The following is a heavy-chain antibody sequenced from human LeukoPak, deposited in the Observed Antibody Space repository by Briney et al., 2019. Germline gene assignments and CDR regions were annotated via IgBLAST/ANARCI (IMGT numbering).Heavy chain of an antibody. D-gene: IGHD6-6*01. CDR3: ARDLDEYSSSQGDY. Sequence: GASVKVSCKASGYTFSSYDINWVRQATGQGLEWMGWMNPNSDNTGSAQKFQGRVTMTRNTSISTAYMELSSLRSEDTAVYYCARDLDEYSSSQGDYWGQGTLVTVSS. J-gene: IGHJ4*02. CDR1: GYTFSSYD. CDR2: MNPNSDNT. V-gene: IGHV1-8*01.